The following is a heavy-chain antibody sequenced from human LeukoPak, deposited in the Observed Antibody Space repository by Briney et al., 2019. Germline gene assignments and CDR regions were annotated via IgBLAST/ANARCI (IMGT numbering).Heavy chain of an antibody. Sequence: SETLSLTCTVSRGSISGYSWSWIRQSPGGGLEWIGYIYYSGTTNYNPPLKSRVSMSVDTSQNQFSLKLSSVTAADTAVYYCARDAYGDYRDWFDPWGQGTLVSVSS. CDR1: RGSISGYS. D-gene: IGHD4-17*01. V-gene: IGHV4-59*12. CDR3: ARDAYGDYRDWFDP. CDR2: IYYSGTT. J-gene: IGHJ5*02.